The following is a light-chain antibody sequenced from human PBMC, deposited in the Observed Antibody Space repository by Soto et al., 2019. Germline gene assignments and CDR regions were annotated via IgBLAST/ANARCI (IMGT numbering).Light chain of an antibody. CDR2: IND. V-gene: IGLV1-44*01. CDR1: SSNIGDNP. CDR3: AAWDDSLNAL. Sequence: QSVLTQPPSASGTPGQRVTISCSGSSSNIGDNPVNWYQQVPGAAPKLLIYINDQRPSGVPDRLSGSKSGTSASLAISGLQPEDEADYYCAAWDDSLNALFGTGTKVTVL. J-gene: IGLJ1*01.